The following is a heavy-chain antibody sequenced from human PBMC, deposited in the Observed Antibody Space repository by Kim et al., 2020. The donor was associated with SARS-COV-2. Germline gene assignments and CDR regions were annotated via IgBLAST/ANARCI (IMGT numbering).Heavy chain of an antibody. V-gene: IGHV3-23*01. J-gene: IGHJ4*02. CDR1: GFAFDNHA. Sequence: GGSLRLSCSVSGFAFDNHALTWVRQAPGKGLEWVASIKIGGETHHADSMRGRFTISRDNSKNTLYLQMNRLRVEDTAIYYCATETRPNDFWGQGTLVTV. CDR2: IKIGGET. CDR3: ATETRPNDF. D-gene: IGHD1-1*01.